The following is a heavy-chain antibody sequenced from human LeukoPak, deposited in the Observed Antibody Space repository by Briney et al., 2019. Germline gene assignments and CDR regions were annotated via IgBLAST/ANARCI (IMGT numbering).Heavy chain of an antibody. CDR1: DGSVSSSGYY. CDR2: IYYNGST. D-gene: IGHD1-14*01. CDR3: ARRIGSGRNQGGVDY. J-gene: IGHJ4*02. V-gene: IGHV4-39*01. Sequence: SETLSLTCTVSDGSVSSSGYYWGWIRQPPGKGLEWIGSIYYNGSTYYDPSLKSRVNISVDTSKNQFSLKLTSVTAADTAVYYCARRIGSGRNQGGVDYWGQGTLVTVSS.